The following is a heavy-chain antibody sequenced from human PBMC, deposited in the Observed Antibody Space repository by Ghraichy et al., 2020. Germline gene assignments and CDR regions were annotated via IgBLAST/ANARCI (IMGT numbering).Heavy chain of an antibody. Sequence: SETLSLTCTVSGGSISSSSYYWGWIRQPPGKGLEWIGSIYYSGSTYYNPSLKSRVTISVDTSKNQFSLKLSSVTAADTAVYYCARPAYGGWLSSNYYYYMDVWGKGTTVTVSS. CDR3: ARPAYGGWLSSNYYYYMDV. J-gene: IGHJ6*03. D-gene: IGHD3-22*01. CDR1: GGSISSSSYY. CDR2: IYYSGST. V-gene: IGHV4-39*01.